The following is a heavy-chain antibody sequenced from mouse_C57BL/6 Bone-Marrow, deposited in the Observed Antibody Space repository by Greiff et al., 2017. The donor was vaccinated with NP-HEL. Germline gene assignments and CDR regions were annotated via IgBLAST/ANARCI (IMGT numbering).Heavy chain of an antibody. V-gene: IGHV5-9-1*02. J-gene: IGHJ4*01. CDR1: GFTFSSYA. D-gene: IGHD1-1*01. CDR3: TRDFPITTVVAYYAMDY. CDR2: ISSGGDYI. Sequence: EVQGVESGEGLVKPGGSLKLSCAASGFTFSSYAMSWVRQTPENRLEWVAYISSGGDYIYYADTVKGRFTISRDNARNTLYLQMSSLKSEDTAMYYCTRDFPITTVVAYYAMDYWGHGTSVTVSS.